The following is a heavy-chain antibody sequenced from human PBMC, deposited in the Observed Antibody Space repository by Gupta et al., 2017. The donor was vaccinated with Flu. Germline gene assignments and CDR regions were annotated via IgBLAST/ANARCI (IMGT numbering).Heavy chain of an antibody. V-gene: IGHV3-7*04. CDR1: GFSFSSYW. CDR2: IKEDGSQK. CDR3: ARGRTFSAWYVTGFDS. J-gene: IGHJ4*02. Sequence: EVQLVESGGGLVQPGGSLRLSCAASGFSFSSYWMSWVRQAPGKGLEWVASIKEDGSQKYYVDSVKGRFAISRDNAKNSLYLQLNSLGVEDTAVFYCARGRTFSAWYVTGFDSWGLGTLVTVSS. D-gene: IGHD6-19*01.